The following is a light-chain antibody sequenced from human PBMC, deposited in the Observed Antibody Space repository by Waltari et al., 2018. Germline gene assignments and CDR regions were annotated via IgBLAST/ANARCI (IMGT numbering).Light chain of an antibody. V-gene: IGKV3-20*01. CDR2: DVS. J-gene: IGKJ1*01. CDR1: ESVRGA. CDR3: QHYRSLPVT. Sequence: EIVLTQSPGTLSWSPGERATLSCRTSESVRGALAWYQQRPGQAPRLLIYDVSSRATGIPDRFSGSGSGTDFSLTISRLEPEDFALYYCQHYRSLPVTFGQGTKVEIK.